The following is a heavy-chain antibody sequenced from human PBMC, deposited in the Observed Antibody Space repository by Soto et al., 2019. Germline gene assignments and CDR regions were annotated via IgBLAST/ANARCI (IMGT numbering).Heavy chain of an antibody. V-gene: IGHV1-69*01. J-gene: IGHJ3*02. CDR2: IMPVFGTP. CDR1: GGSFSSYI. CDR3: ARGVTANYMGGDAFAI. D-gene: IGHD3-16*01. Sequence: QVLLVQSGAEVKKPGSSVKVSCKAAGGSFSSYIVSWVRQAPGQGLDYMGGIMPVFGTPTYTEKFQGRITITADESTGTAYMELTSLKSDDTAVYYCARGVTANYMGGDAFAIWGQGTMVTVSS.